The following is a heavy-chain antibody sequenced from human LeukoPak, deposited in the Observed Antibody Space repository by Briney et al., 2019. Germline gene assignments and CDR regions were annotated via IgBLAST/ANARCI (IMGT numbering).Heavy chain of an antibody. CDR2: IYYSGST. Sequence: SQTLSLTCTVSGGSISSYYWSWIRQPPGKGLEWIGYIYYSGSTNYNPSLKSRVTISVDTSKNQFSLKLSSVTAADTAVYYCARHKISLQYYYGSGSYYKGFDPWGQGTLVTVSS. D-gene: IGHD3-10*01. J-gene: IGHJ5*02. V-gene: IGHV4-59*08. CDR1: GGSISSYY. CDR3: ARHKISLQYYYGSGSYYKGFDP.